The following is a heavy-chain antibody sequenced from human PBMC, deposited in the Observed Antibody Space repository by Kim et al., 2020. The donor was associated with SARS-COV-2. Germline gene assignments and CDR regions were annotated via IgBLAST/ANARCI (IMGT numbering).Heavy chain of an antibody. J-gene: IGHJ5*02. CDR2: GTA. Sequence: GTANYAQKFQGRVTITADESTSTAYMELSSLRSEDTAVYYCARGAVAGTSWGQGTLVTVSS. CDR3: ARGAVAGTS. D-gene: IGHD6-19*01. V-gene: IGHV1-69*01.